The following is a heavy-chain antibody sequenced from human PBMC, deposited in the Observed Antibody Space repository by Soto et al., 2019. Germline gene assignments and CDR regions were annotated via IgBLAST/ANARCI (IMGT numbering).Heavy chain of an antibody. CDR1: GFTFSTSA. CDR2: IDVGSGNA. J-gene: IGHJ4*02. D-gene: IGHD6-19*01. CDR3: ARGDERSGNIAVAGTLDY. V-gene: IGHV1-58*01. Sequence: SVKVSCKTSGFTFSTSAVHWVRQARGHRLQWIGWIDVGSGNANYAQMLQERVTISRDMSTSTVYMELSSLRSEDTAVYYCARGDERSGNIAVAGTLDYWGQGTLVTVSS.